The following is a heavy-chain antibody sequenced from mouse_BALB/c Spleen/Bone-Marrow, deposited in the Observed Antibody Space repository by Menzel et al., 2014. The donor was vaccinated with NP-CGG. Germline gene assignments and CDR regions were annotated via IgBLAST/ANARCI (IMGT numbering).Heavy chain of an antibody. V-gene: IGHV1-69*02. Sequence: QVQLQQSGAELVRPGASVKLSCKTSGYTFTSYWINWVKQRPGQGLEWIGNIYPSDNYTNYNQKFKDKATLTVDISSTTAYMQLSSPTSEDSAVYYCTRTYECFDYWGQGTTLTVSS. J-gene: IGHJ2*01. CDR3: TRTYECFDY. CDR2: IYPSDNYT. D-gene: IGHD2-3*01. CDR1: GYTFTSYW.